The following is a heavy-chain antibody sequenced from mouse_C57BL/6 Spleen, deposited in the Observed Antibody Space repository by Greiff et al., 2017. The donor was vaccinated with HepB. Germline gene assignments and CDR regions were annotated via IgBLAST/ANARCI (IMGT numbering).Heavy chain of an antibody. V-gene: IGHV1-4*01. D-gene: IGHD1-1*01. Sequence: QVQLKESGAELARPGASVKMSCKASGYTFTSYTMHWVKQRPGQGLEWIGYINPSSGYTKYNQKFKDKATLTADKSSSTAYMQLSSLTSEDSAVYYCARIYYGSSYDWYFDVWGTGTTVTVSS. J-gene: IGHJ1*03. CDR2: INPSSGYT. CDR1: GYTFTSYT. CDR3: ARIYYGSSYDWYFDV.